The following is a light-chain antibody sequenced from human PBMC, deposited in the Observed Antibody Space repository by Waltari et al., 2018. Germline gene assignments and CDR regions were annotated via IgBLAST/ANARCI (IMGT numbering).Light chain of an antibody. CDR1: QRVLYSSNNKNY. CDR3: QQYYSTPTWT. Sequence: DIVMTLSPDSLAVSLGERATINCTSSQRVLYSSNNKNYLAWYQQKPGQPPKLLIYWASTRESGVPDRFSGSGSGTDFTLTISSLQAEDVAVYYCQQYYSTPTWTFGQGTKVEIK. CDR2: WAS. J-gene: IGKJ1*01. V-gene: IGKV4-1*01.